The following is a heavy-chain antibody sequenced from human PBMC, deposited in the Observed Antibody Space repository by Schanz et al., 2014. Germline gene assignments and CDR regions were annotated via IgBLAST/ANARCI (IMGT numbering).Heavy chain of an antibody. J-gene: IGHJ4*02. V-gene: IGHV1-3*01. Sequence: QVQLVQSGAEVKKPGASVKVSCKASGYTFTSYSIHWVRQAPGQGLEWMGWINVGNGNMKYSQKFQGRVTITADKSTSTAYMELSSLRSDDTAVYYCARGYGDSPTDFWGQGTLVTVSS. CDR3: ARGYGDSPTDF. CDR1: GYTFTSYS. D-gene: IGHD4-17*01. CDR2: INVGNGNM.